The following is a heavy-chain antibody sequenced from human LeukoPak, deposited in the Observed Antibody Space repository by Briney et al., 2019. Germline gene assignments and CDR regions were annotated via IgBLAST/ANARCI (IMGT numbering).Heavy chain of an antibody. V-gene: IGHV1-69*06. CDR1: GGTFSSYA. D-gene: IGHD3-22*01. CDR3: ARLVPYDSSGYVMDFDY. J-gene: IGHJ4*02. Sequence: GASVKVSCKASGGTFSSYAISWVRQAPGQGLEWMGGIIPIFGTANYAQKFQGRVTITADKSTSTAYMELSSLRSEDTAVYYCARLVPYDSSGYVMDFDYWGQGTLVTVSS. CDR2: IIPIFGTA.